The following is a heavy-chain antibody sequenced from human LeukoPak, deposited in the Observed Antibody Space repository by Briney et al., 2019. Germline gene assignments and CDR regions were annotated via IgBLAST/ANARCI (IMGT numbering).Heavy chain of an antibody. Sequence: ASVKVSCKASGFTFTNYYMHWVRQAPGQGLEWMGIMNPSGTTTTYAQKFQGRVTMTRDMSTSTVYMELSGLRSEDTAVHYCARGASLVYCAGDCHNALDYGGQGTLVTVSS. J-gene: IGHJ4*02. CDR3: ARGASLVYCAGDCHNALDY. V-gene: IGHV1-46*01. D-gene: IGHD2-21*02. CDR2: MNPSGTTT. CDR1: GFTFTNYY.